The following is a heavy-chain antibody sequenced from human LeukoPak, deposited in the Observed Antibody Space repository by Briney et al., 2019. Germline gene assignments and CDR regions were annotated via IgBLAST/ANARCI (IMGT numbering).Heavy chain of an antibody. CDR1: GFTVSSNY. Sequence: GGSLRLSCAASGFTVSSNYMSWVRQAPGKGLGWVSVIYSDSGGSTYYADSVKGRFTMSRDNSKNTLYLHMNSLRAEDTAVYYCARGFTHDYGDYFDYWGQGTLVTVSS. J-gene: IGHJ4*02. CDR2: IYSDSGGST. CDR3: ARGFTHDYGDYFDY. V-gene: IGHV3-66*01. D-gene: IGHD4-17*01.